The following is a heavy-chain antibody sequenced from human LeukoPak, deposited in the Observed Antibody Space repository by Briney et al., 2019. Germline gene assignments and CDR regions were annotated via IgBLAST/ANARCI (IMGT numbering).Heavy chain of an antibody. CDR1: GYTFTSYG. Sequence: ASVKVSCKASGYTFTSYGISWVRQAPGQGLEWMGWISTYNGNTNYAQKLQGRVTMTTDTSTSTAYMELRSLRSDDTAVYYCARTWKYYDILTGYAIDYWGQGTLVTVSS. CDR2: ISTYNGNT. D-gene: IGHD3-9*01. V-gene: IGHV1-18*01. J-gene: IGHJ4*02. CDR3: ARTWKYYDILTGYAIDY.